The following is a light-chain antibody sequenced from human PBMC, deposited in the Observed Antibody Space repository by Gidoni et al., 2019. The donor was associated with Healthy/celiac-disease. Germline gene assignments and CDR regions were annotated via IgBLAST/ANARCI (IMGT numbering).Light chain of an antibody. J-gene: IGLJ2*01. CDR1: SSNIGSNY. V-gene: IGLV1-47*02. Sequence: QSVLTQPPSASGTPGQRVTISCSGSSSNIGSNYVYWYQQLPGTAPKLLLYSNNQRPSGVPDRFSGSKSGTSASLAISGLRSEDEADYYCAAWDDSLSGPAVFGGGTKLTVL. CDR2: SNN. CDR3: AAWDDSLSGPAV.